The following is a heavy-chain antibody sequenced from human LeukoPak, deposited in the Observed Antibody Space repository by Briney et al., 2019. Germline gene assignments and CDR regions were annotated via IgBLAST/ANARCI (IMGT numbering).Heavy chain of an antibody. CDR2: INSGSTYI. J-gene: IGHJ6*02. CDR1: GFTFSRYS. V-gene: IGHV3-21*01. CDR3: ARPYYSNYYYYGMDV. D-gene: IGHD4-11*01. Sequence: PGGSLRLSCAASGFTFSRYSMNWVRQAPGKGLEWVSSINSGSTYIYYADSVKGRFTISRDNSKNTLYLQMNSLRVEDTAVYYCARPYYSNYYYYGMDVWGQGTTVTVSS.